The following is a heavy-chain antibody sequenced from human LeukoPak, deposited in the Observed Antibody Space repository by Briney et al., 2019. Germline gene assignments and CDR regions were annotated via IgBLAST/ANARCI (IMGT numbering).Heavy chain of an antibody. Sequence: ASVKVSCKASGDTFTGYYMHWVRQAPGQGLEWMGWINPNSGGTNYAQKFQGRVTMTRDTSISTAYMELSRLRSDDTAVYYCAIYPRNIVVVPAAIWGQGTLVTVSS. D-gene: IGHD2-2*01. CDR3: AIYPRNIVVVPAAI. V-gene: IGHV1-2*02. CDR1: GDTFTGYY. CDR2: INPNSGGT. J-gene: IGHJ4*02.